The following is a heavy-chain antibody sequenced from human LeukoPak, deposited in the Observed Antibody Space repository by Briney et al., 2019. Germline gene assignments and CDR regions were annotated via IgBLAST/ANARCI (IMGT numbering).Heavy chain of an antibody. CDR2: IKQDGSGK. V-gene: IGHV3-7*01. D-gene: IGHD3-22*01. J-gene: IGHJ4*02. Sequence: GGSLRLSCAASGFTFSGYWMSWVRQAPGKGLEWVASIKQDGSGKYYVDSVKGRFTISRDNAKNSLYLQMNSLRAEDTAVYYCARDSSSGEFDYWGQGTLVTVSS. CDR1: GFTFSGYW. CDR3: ARDSSSGEFDY.